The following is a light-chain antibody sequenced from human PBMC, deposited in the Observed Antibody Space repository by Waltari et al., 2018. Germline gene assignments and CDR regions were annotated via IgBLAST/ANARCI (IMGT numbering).Light chain of an antibody. Sequence: EVVLTQSPGTLSLSPGERAILSCRASETISSNYLAWYQQKPGQAPRLLIYAASNRAAGIPDKFSGSGSGTDFTLIINRLEPEDFAVYYCQQYGTFPQTFGQGTRLEIK. CDR2: AAS. J-gene: IGKJ5*01. V-gene: IGKV3-20*01. CDR3: QQYGTFPQT. CDR1: ETISSNY.